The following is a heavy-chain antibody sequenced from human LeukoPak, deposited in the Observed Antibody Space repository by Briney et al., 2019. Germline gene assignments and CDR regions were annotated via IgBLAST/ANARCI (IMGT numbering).Heavy chain of an antibody. CDR1: GGSISSVSSY. J-gene: IGHJ4*02. D-gene: IGHD2-2*01. CDR2: IYTSGRT. Sequence: SETLSLTCTVSGGSISSVSSYWSWIRQPAGKGLEWIGRIYTSGRTSYNPSLRSRVTISVDTTKNQHSLKLSSVTAADTAVYYCASEPMRSWDIFCSSTSCSEYYFDYWGQGTLVTVSP. CDR3: ASEPMRSWDIFCSSTSCSEYYFDY. V-gene: IGHV4-61*02.